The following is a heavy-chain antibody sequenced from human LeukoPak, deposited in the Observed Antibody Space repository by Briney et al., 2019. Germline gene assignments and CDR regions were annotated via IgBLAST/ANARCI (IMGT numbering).Heavy chain of an antibody. CDR3: ASLDYDSSGYYWWYFDY. V-gene: IGHV4-59*08. Sequence: NPSETLPLTCTVPGGSISSYYWSWIRQPPGKGPEWIGYIYYSGSTNYNPSLKSRVTISVDTSKNQFSLKLGSVTAADTAVYYCASLDYDSSGYYWWYFDYLGQGTLVTVSS. CDR1: GGSISSYY. CDR2: IYYSGST. J-gene: IGHJ4*02. D-gene: IGHD3-22*01.